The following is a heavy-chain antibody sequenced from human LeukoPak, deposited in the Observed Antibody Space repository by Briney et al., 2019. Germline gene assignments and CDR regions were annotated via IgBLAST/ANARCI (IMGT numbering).Heavy chain of an antibody. V-gene: IGHV3-73*01. J-gene: IGHJ3*02. D-gene: IGHD2-15*01. CDR1: GFTFSGPA. CDR2: IRSKANSYAT. CDR3: ARDFCSGGSCYPDAFDI. Sequence: GGSLKLSCAASGFTFSGPAMHWVRQASGKGLEWVGRIRSKANSYATAYAASVKGRFTISRDDSKNTAYLQMNSLKTEDTAVYYCARDFCSGGSCYPDAFDIWGQGTMVTVSS.